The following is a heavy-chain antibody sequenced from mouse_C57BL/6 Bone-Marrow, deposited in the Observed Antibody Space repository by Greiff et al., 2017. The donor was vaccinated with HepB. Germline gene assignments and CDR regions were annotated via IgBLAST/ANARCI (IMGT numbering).Heavy chain of an antibody. D-gene: IGHD1-1*01. CDR2: ISNLAYSI. Sequence: DVKLVESGGGLVQPGGSLKLSCAASGFTFSDYGMAWVRQAPRKGPEWVAFISNLAYSIYYADTVTGRFTISRENAKNTLYLEMSSLRSEDTAMYYCAKIYYYGSSYGDYAMDYWGQGTSVTVSS. CDR1: GFTFSDYG. CDR3: AKIYYYGSSYGDYAMDY. V-gene: IGHV5-15*01. J-gene: IGHJ4*01.